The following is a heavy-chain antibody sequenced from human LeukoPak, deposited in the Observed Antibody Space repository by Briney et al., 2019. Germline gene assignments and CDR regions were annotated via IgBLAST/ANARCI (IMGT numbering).Heavy chain of an antibody. D-gene: IGHD3-3*01. CDR2: INPSGGST. CDR1: GYTFTSYY. V-gene: IGHV1-46*01. CDR3: ARDWPNYDFWSGYYTGERVIYYYYYGMDV. Sequence: ASVKVSCKASGYTFTSYYMHWVRQAPGQGLEWMGIINPSGGSTSYAQKFQGGVTMTTDTSTSTAYMELRSLRSDDTAVYYCARDWPNYDFWSGYYTGERVIYYYYYGMDVWGQGTTVTVSS. J-gene: IGHJ6*02.